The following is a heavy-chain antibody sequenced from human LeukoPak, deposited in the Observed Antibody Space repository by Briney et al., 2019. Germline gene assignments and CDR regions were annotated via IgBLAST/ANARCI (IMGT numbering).Heavy chain of an antibody. J-gene: IGHJ4*02. Sequence: SETLSLTCTVSGGSISSYYWSWIRQPPGKGLEWIGYIYHSGSTNYNPSLKSRVTISVDTSKNQFSLKLSSVTAADTAVYYCARRGGYSGYDSIWGQGTLVTVSS. D-gene: IGHD5-12*01. CDR2: IYHSGST. CDR3: ARRGGYSGYDSI. CDR1: GGSISSYY. V-gene: IGHV4-59*08.